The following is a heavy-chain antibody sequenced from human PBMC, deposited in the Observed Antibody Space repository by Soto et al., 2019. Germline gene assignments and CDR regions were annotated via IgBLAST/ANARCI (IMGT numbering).Heavy chain of an antibody. V-gene: IGHV1-69*02. CDR3: VRSGQQLAQDDAFDI. D-gene: IGHD6-13*01. Sequence: QVQLVQSGAEVKKPGSSVKVSCKASGGTFSSYTITWVRQAPGQGLEWMGRIISILGITNYAQKSQGRVTITADKSTTTAYMELSSLRSEDTAVYYCVRSGQQLAQDDAFDIWGQGTMVTVSS. CDR2: IISILGIT. CDR1: GGTFSSYT. J-gene: IGHJ3*02.